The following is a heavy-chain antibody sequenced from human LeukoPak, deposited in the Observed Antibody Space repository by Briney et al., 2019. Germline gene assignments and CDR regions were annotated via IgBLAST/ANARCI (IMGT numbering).Heavy chain of an antibody. V-gene: IGHV4-39*07. CDR3: AREVVVVPAAHSTHPNQYYYYGMDV. CDR1: GGSISSSSYY. J-gene: IGHJ6*02. D-gene: IGHD2-2*01. CDR2: IYYSGST. Sequence: SETLSLTCTVSGGSISSSSYYWGWIRQPPGKGLEWIGSIYYSGSTYYNPSLKSRVTISVDTSKNQFSLKLSSVTAADTAVYYCAREVVVVPAAHSTHPNQYYYYGMDVWGQGTTVTVSS.